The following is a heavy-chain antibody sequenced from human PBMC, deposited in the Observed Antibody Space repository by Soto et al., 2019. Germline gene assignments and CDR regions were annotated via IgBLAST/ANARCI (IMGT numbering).Heavy chain of an antibody. CDR2: IKSKTDGGTT. CDR1: GFNFSSYA. CDR3: TTANCISTSCQTYYYYYGMDV. Sequence: GGSLRLSCAASGFNFSSYAMHWVRQAPGKGLEWVGRIKSKTDGGTTDYAAPVKGRFTISRDDSKNTLYLQMNSLKTEDTAVYYCTTANCISTSCQTYYYYYGMDVWGQGTTVTVSS. V-gene: IGHV3-15*07. J-gene: IGHJ6*02. D-gene: IGHD2-2*01.